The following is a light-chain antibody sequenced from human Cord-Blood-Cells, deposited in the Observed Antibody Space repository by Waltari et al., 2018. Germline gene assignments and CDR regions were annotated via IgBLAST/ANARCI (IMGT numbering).Light chain of an antibody. J-gene: IGLJ3*02. Sequence: QSVMTQPHSVSGAPGQRVTISCTGSSSNIGAGYDVHWYTQLPGTAPKLLSYGNSNRPSGVPDRFSGSKSGTSASLAITGLQAEDEADYYCQSYDSSLSGWVFGGGTKLTVL. V-gene: IGLV1-40*01. CDR2: GNS. CDR3: QSYDSSLSGWV. CDR1: SSNIGAGYD.